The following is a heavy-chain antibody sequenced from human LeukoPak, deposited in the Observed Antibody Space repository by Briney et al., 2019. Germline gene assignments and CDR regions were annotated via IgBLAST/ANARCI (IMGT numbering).Heavy chain of an antibody. CDR1: GFTFSDYY. D-gene: IGHD6-13*01. CDR2: ISSSGSTI. CDR3: ARDRPGYSSSWYSDY. J-gene: IGHJ4*02. Sequence: GGSLRLSCAASGFTFSDYYMSWIRQAPGKGLEWVSYISSSGSTIYYADSVKGRFTTSRDNAKNSLYLQMNSLRDEDTAVYYCARDRPGYSSSWYSDYWGQGTLVTVSS. V-gene: IGHV3-11*04.